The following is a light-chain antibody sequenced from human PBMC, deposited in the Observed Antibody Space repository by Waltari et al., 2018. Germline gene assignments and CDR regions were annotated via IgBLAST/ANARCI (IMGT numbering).Light chain of an antibody. J-gene: IGLJ2*01. Sequence: QAAPTQPPSVSGSPGQSVTISCTGTSRDLGYYNSVSWYQQHPGKAPKLMIYEVSKRPSGVSDRFSGSKSGNTASLTISGLQAEDEADYYCSSYAGSNTLLFGGGTRLTVL. CDR1: SRDLGYYNS. V-gene: IGLV2-11*01. CDR3: SSYAGSNTLL. CDR2: EVS.